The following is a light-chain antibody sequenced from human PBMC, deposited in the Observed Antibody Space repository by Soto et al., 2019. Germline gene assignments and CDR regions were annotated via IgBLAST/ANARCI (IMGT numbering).Light chain of an antibody. CDR1: SSDVGGYNY. CDR3: SSYTSSSTLYV. V-gene: IGLV2-14*01. Sequence: QSVLTQPASVSRSPGQSITISCTGTSSDVGGYNYVSWYQQHPGKAPKLMIYDVSNRPSGVSNRFSGSKSGNTASLTISGLQAEDEADYYCSSYTSSSTLYVFGTEPKVTVL. J-gene: IGLJ1*01. CDR2: DVS.